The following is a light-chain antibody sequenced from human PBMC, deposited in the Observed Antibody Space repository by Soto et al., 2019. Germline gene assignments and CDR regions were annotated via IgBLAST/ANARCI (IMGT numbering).Light chain of an antibody. J-gene: IGLJ1*01. CDR1: SSDVGAYNY. CDR3: SSYTTSSTHV. Sequence: QSVLTQPASVSGSPGQSITVSCTGTSSDVGAYNYVSWYQQHPDKAPELMIYEVSNRPSGVSNRFSASKSGNTASLTISGLQAEDEADYYCSSYTTSSTHVFGTGTKVTVL. CDR2: EVS. V-gene: IGLV2-14*01.